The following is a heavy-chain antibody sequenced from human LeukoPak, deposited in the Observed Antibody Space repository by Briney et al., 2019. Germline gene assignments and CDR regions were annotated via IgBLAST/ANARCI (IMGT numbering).Heavy chain of an antibody. CDR3: VNRLGGYCSSSSCYTEYYYMDV. J-gene: IGHJ6*03. CDR1: GFTFSNYG. V-gene: IGHV3-30*02. CDR2: IRYDENKR. Sequence: GGSLRLSCAASGFTFSNYGMHWVRQAPGKGLEWVAFIRYDENKRHYADSEKGRFTISRDNSKNTLYLQMNSLRTEDTAVYYCVNRLGGYCSSSSCYTEYYYMDVWGRGTTVTVSS. D-gene: IGHD2-2*02.